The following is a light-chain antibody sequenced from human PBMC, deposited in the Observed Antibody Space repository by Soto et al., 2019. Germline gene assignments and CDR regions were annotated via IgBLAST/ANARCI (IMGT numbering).Light chain of an antibody. CDR2: GAS. Sequence: TQSPSSVSASVGDRVTITFRVSQGISSWLAWYQQKPGQAPRLLIYGASTRATGIPDRFSGSGSGTDFSLTISRLEPEDFAVYYCHQYGSSPTTLGQGTKVDIK. CDR3: HQYGSSPTT. J-gene: IGKJ1*01. V-gene: IGKV3-20*01. CDR1: QGISSW.